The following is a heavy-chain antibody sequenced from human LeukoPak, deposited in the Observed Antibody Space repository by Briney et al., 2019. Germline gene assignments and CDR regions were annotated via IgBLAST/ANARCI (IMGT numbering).Heavy chain of an antibody. CDR3: ARVVPAACYYFDY. V-gene: IGHV4-30-4*01. J-gene: IGHJ4*02. CDR2: IYYSGST. D-gene: IGHD2-2*01. CDR1: GGSISSGDYY. Sequence: PSETLSLTCTVSGGSISSGDYYWSWIRQPPEKGLEWIGYIYYSGSTYYNPSLKSRVTISVDTSKNQFSLKLSSVTAADTAVYYCARVVPAACYYFDYWGQGTLVTVSS.